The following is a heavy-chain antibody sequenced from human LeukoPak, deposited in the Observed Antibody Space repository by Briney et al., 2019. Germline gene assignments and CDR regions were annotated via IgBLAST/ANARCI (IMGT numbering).Heavy chain of an antibody. D-gene: IGHD5-24*01. CDR3: ARDRRDGHNRIPFDY. Sequence: SQTLSLTCAVSGGSISSGGYSWSWIRQPPGKGLEWIGYIYHSGSTYYNPSLKSRVTISVDTSKNQFSLKLSSVTAADTAVYYCARDRRDGHNRIPFDYWGQGTLVTVSS. CDR1: GGSISSGGYS. CDR2: IYHSGST. V-gene: IGHV4-30-2*01. J-gene: IGHJ4*02.